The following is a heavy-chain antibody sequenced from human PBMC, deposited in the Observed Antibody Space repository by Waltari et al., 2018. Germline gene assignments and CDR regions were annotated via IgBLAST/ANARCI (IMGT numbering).Heavy chain of an antibody. J-gene: IGHJ2*01. CDR3: ARGHSSGWTRVFDWYFDL. CDR1: GGSFRGYY. Sequence: QVQLQQWGAGLLKPSETLSLTCAVYGGSFRGYYWSWIRQPPGKGLEWIGEINHSGSTNYNPSLKSRVTISVDTSKNQFSLKLSSVTAADTAVYYCARGHSSGWTRVFDWYFDLWGRGTLVTVSS. D-gene: IGHD6-19*01. CDR2: INHSGST. V-gene: IGHV4-34*01.